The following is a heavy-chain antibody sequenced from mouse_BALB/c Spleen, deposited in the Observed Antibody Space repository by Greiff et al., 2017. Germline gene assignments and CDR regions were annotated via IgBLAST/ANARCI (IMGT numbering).Heavy chain of an antibody. J-gene: IGHJ1*01. CDR2: IYPGDGDT. Sequence: VQLVESGAELVRPGSSVKISCKASGYAFSSYWMNWVKQRPGQGLEWIGQIYPGDGDTNYNGKFKGKATLTADKSSSTAYMQLSSLTSEDSAVYFCARWGITSWYFDVWGAGTTVTVSS. CDR3: ARWGITSWYFDV. V-gene: IGHV1-80*01. CDR1: GYAFSSYW. D-gene: IGHD2-4*01.